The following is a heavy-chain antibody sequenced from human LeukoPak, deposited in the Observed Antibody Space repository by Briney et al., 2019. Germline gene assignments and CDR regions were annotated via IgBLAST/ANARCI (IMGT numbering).Heavy chain of an antibody. CDR1: GGSISSGSYY. D-gene: IGHD3-10*01. CDR3: AAGAYYYYMDV. CDR2: MQTGGTT. J-gene: IGHJ6*03. Sequence: SETLSLTCTVSGGSISSGSYYWSWIRQPAGKGLEWIGRMQTGGTTNYSPSLKSRVTISVDTSNNQFSLKLSSVTAADTAVYYCAAGAYYYYMDVCGKGTTVTVSS. V-gene: IGHV4-61*02.